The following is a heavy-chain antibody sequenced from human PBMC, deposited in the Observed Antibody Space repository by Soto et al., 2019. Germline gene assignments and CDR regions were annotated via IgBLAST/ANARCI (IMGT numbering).Heavy chain of an antibody. D-gene: IGHD4-17*01. V-gene: IGHV3-30*18. CDR1: GFTFGSHG. Sequence: QVQLVESGGGVVQPGRSLRLSCAASGFTFGSHGMHWVRQAPGKGLEWVAIISYDGSNKYYTDSMKGRFTISRDNSKNTLYLQMNSLRPEDTAVYYCAKGTGYGDYASHYWGQGTLVTVSS. J-gene: IGHJ4*02. CDR3: AKGTGYGDYASHY. CDR2: ISYDGSNK.